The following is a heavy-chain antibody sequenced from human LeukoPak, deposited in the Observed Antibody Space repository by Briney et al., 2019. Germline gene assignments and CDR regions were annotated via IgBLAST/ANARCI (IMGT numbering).Heavy chain of an antibody. CDR1: GYIFVSYY. J-gene: IGHJ4*02. CDR2: ISGYNGHT. CDR3: ARDHRMTTVTHFDY. Sequence: ASVKVSCKASGYIFVSYYISWVRQAPGQGLEWMGSISGYNGHTNYAQKFQGRVTMTRDTSISTAYMELSRLRSDDTAVYYCARDHRMTTVTHFDYWGQGTLVTVSS. D-gene: IGHD4-17*01. V-gene: IGHV1-18*01.